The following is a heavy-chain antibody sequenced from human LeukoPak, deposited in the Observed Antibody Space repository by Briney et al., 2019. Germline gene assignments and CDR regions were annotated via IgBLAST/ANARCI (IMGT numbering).Heavy chain of an antibody. CDR3: ARHTNDYGGYGDY. CDR2: IYPGDSDT. Sequence: GESLMISCKGSGYRFTSYWIGWVRQMPGKGLEWMGIIYPGDSDTRYSPSFQGQVTISADKSISAAYLQWSSLKASDTAMYYCARHTNDYGGYGDYWGQGTLVTVSS. CDR1: GYRFTSYW. D-gene: IGHD4/OR15-4a*01. V-gene: IGHV5-51*01. J-gene: IGHJ4*02.